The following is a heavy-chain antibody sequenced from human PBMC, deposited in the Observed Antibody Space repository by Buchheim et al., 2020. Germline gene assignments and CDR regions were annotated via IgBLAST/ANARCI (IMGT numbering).Heavy chain of an antibody. CDR3: ASQDIVVVVAAPTLGMDV. CDR1: GYTFTSYY. V-gene: IGHV1-46*01. Sequence: QVQLVQSGAEVKKPGASVKVSCKASGYTFTSYYMHWVRQAPGQGLEWMGIINPSGGSTSYAQKFQGRVTMTRDTSKSTVYMELSSLRSEDTAVYYCASQDIVVVVAAPTLGMDVWGQGTT. J-gene: IGHJ6*02. CDR2: INPSGGST. D-gene: IGHD2-15*01.